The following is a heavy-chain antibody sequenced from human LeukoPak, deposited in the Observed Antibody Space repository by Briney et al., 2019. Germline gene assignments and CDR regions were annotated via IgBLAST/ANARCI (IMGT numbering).Heavy chain of an antibody. CDR3: AKDRNYDFTVDAFDI. CDR2: ISGSGGTT. J-gene: IGHJ3*02. Sequence: GSLRLSCATSEFPLSSYAMSWVRQAPGKGPEGVPTISGSGGTTYYADSVKGRFTISRDNSKNTLYLHMNSLRAEDTAVYYCAKDRNYDFTVDAFDIWGQGTMVTVSS. D-gene: IGHD3-3*01. V-gene: IGHV3-23*01. CDR1: EFPLSSYA.